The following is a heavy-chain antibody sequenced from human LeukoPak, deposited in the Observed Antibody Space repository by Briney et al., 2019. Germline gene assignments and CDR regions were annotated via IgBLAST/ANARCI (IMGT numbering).Heavy chain of an antibody. V-gene: IGHV3-74*01. D-gene: IGHD3-10*02. CDR3: ARDWYAGDYVPFDY. J-gene: IGHJ4*02. CDR2: INTDGDTT. Sequence: GGSLRLSCAASGFTFSSSWMHWVRQVPGKGLVWVSRINTDGDTTSYADSVKGRFTISRDNAKNTLYLQMNSLRAEDTAVYYCARDWYAGDYVPFDYWGQGTLVTVSS. CDR1: GFTFSSSW.